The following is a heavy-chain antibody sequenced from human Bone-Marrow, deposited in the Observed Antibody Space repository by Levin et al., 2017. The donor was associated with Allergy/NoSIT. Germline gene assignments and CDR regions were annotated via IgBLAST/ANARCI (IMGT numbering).Heavy chain of an antibody. D-gene: IGHD3-22*01. J-gene: IGHJ6*02. Sequence: PGGSLRLSCVASGFSLSDSYMVWIRQAPGKGLEWVSYMSDLGTITNYGDSVKGRFTISRDTAKKSLFLQMNTLRVEDTAVYYCARLSSYYSDASGPKRGLDVWGQGTTVTVSS. CDR2: MSDLGTIT. V-gene: IGHV3-11*01. CDR3: ARLSSYYSDASGPKRGLDV. CDR1: GFSLSDSY.